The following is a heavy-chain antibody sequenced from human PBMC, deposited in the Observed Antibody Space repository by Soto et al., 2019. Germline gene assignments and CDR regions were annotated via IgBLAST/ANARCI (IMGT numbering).Heavy chain of an antibody. V-gene: IGHV4-30-4*01. Sequence: LTCTVSGGSVSSGDYYWSCIRQPPGKGLEWIGHIYYSGSTKYNPSLKSRVTMSVDTSKNQFSLELSSVTAADTAVYYCVRETDYYDSSGYPDYWGQGTLVTVSS. CDR3: VRETDYYDSSGYPDY. D-gene: IGHD3-22*01. CDR1: GGSVSSGDYY. J-gene: IGHJ4*02. CDR2: IYYSGST.